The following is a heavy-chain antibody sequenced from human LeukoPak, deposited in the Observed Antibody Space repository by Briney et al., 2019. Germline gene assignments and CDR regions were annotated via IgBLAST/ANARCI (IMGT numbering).Heavy chain of an antibody. V-gene: IGHV3-23*01. Sequence: GSLRLSCEASGFTFSNHAMTWVRQAPGKGLEWVSAIGGSGDSTYYAASVKGRFTISRDNSKNTLFLQMNSLRAEDTAVHYCANRKPGNYFDYWGQGTLVTVSS. D-gene: IGHD1-14*01. CDR3: ANRKPGNYFDY. J-gene: IGHJ4*02. CDR1: GFTFSNHA. CDR2: IGGSGDST.